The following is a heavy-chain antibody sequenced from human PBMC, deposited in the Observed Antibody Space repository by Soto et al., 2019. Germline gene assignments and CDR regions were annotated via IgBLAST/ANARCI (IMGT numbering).Heavy chain of an antibody. CDR3: ARMASAGTLNWFDP. D-gene: IGHD6-13*01. J-gene: IGHJ5*02. CDR2: MDPGSGQT. V-gene: IGHV1-8*02. CDR1: GYTFINFD. Sequence: ASVKVSCKASGYTFINFDISWVRQAAGQGLEWLGWMDPGSGQTGYASKFQGRVAMTRDASTGTSHLELSSLTSDDTAVYYCARMASAGTLNWFDPWGQGTLVTVSS.